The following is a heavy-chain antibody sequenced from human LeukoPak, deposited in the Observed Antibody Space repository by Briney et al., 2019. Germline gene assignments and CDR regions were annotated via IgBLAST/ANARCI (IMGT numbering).Heavy chain of an antibody. V-gene: IGHV4-61*02. CDR2: ISRSGST. J-gene: IGHJ3*02. D-gene: IGHD3-22*01. CDR3: ARGPYSYDSSGAFDI. Sequence: TVSLICTVSGDSINRGDYYWRWIRQPAGKGLEWIGRISRSGSTNYNPSLKSRVTISVDTSKNQFSLKLSSVTAADTAVYFCARGPYSYDSSGAFDIWGQGTMVTVSS. CDR1: GDSINRGDYY.